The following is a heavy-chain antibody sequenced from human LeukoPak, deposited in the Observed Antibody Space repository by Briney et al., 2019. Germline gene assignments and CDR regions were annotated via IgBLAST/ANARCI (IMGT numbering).Heavy chain of an antibody. V-gene: IGHV5-51*01. Sequence: GESLKISCKGSGYSSTSYWIGWVRQMPGKGLEWMGIIYPGDSDTRYSPSFQGQVTISADKSISTAYLQWSSLKASDTAMYYCARTKINNWNDPDAFDIWGQGTMVTVSS. J-gene: IGHJ3*02. CDR3: ARTKINNWNDPDAFDI. CDR1: GYSSTSYW. CDR2: IYPGDSDT. D-gene: IGHD1-20*01.